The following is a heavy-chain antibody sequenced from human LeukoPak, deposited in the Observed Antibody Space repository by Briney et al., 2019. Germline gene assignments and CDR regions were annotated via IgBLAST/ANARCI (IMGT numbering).Heavy chain of an antibody. D-gene: IGHD6-13*01. Sequence: ASVKVSCKASGYTFTNYAVGWVRQAPGQGLEWMGWISAYNGNTNYAQKLQGRVTMTTDTSTSTAYMELRSLRSDDTAVYYCARDHRLSSSSYYYGMDVWGQGTTVTVSS. J-gene: IGHJ6*02. CDR3: ARDHRLSSSSYYYGMDV. V-gene: IGHV1-18*01. CDR2: ISAYNGNT. CDR1: GYTFTNYA.